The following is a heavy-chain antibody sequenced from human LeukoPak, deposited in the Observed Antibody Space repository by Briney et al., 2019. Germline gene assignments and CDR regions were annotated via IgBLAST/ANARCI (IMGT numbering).Heavy chain of an antibody. CDR1: GFTFSSYA. CDR2: ISGSGGST. CDR3: AKDAEPTNPTPPLVVDY. J-gene: IGHJ4*02. V-gene: IGHV3-23*01. D-gene: IGHD1-14*01. Sequence: PGGSLRLSCAASGFTFSSYAMSWVRQAPGKGLEWVSAISGSGGSTYYADSVKGRFTISRDNSKNTLYLQMNSLRAEDTAVYYCAKDAEPTNPTPPLVVDYWGQGTLVTVSS.